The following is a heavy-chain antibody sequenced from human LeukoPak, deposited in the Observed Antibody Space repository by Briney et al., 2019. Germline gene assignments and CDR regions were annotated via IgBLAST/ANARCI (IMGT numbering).Heavy chain of an antibody. CDR3: ARDQSKDTAMELDY. CDR2: INLSGGST. J-gene: IGHJ4*02. V-gene: IGHV1-46*01. D-gene: IGHD5-18*01. Sequence: ASVKVSCKASGYSFTSYYMHWVRQPPGQGLEWMGIINLSGGSTSYAQKFQGRVTMIRDKSTNTVYMELSSLMSEDTAVYYCARDQSKDTAMELDYWGQGTLVTVSS. CDR1: GYSFTSYY.